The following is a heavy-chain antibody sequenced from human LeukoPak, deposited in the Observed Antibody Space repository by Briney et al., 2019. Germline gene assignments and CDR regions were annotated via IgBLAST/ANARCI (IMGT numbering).Heavy chain of an antibody. CDR1: GFTFRNYA. V-gene: IGHV3-23*01. CDR2: ITGSDDDT. CDR3: AKGSSSSRPYYFDY. D-gene: IGHD6-6*01. J-gene: IGHJ4*02. Sequence: PGGSLRLSCAASGFTFRNYAMSWVRQAPGKGLEWISAITGSDDDTYYADSVKGRFTISRDNSKNTLYLQMNRLRVDDTAVYYCAKGSSSSRPYYFDYWGQGALVTVSS.